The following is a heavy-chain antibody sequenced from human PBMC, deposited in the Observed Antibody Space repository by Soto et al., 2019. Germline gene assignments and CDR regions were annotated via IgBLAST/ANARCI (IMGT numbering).Heavy chain of an antibody. V-gene: IGHV4-30-4*01. J-gene: IGHJ3*02. CDR1: GGSISRGDYY. D-gene: IGHD4-17*01. Sequence: QVQLQESGPGLVKPSQTLSLTCTVSGGSISRGDYYWSWIRQPPGKGLEWIGYIYHSGSTSYNPSRKSRATISVDTPKNQISLKLSSVTAADTAVYYSARDIPTTSAAFDIWGQGTMITVSS. CDR3: ARDIPTTSAAFDI. CDR2: IYHSGST.